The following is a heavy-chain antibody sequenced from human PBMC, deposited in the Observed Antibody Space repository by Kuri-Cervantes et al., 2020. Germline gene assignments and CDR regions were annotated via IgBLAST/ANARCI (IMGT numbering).Heavy chain of an antibody. CDR2: INPNSGGT. J-gene: IGHJ5*02. D-gene: IGHD6-13*01. CDR1: GYTFTGYY. Sequence: ASVKVSCKASGYTFTGYYMHWVRQAPGQGLEWMGWINPNSGGTNYAQKFQGRVTMTRDTSISTAYMELSSLRSEDTAVYYCATQISSSSWYGSGWTNWFDPWGQGTLVTVSS. V-gene: IGHV1-2*02. CDR3: ATQISSSSWYGSGWTNWFDP.